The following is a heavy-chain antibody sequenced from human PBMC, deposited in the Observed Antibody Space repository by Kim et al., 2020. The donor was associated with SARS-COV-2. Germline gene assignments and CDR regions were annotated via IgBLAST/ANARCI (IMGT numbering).Heavy chain of an antibody. D-gene: IGHD3-22*01. V-gene: IGHV4-39*01. CDR1: GGSISSSSYY. J-gene: IGHJ3*02. CDR3: ARPVVVISAFDI. CDR2: IYYSGST. Sequence: SETLSLTCTVSGGSISSSSYYWGWIRQPPGKGLEWIGSIYYSGSTYYNPSLKSRVTISVDTSKNQFSLKLSSVTAADTAVYYCARPVVVISAFDIWGQGTMVTVSS.